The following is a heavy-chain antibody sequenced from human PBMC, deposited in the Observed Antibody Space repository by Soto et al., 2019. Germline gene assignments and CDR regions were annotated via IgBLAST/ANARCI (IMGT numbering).Heavy chain of an antibody. V-gene: IGHV4-59*01. CDR2: ISNTGSP. Sequence: QVQLQESGPGLVKPSETLSLTCTVSGGFISDFYWSWIRQPPGEGLEWIGHISNTGSPTYSPSLKSRGTILVDKSKNQFSLNLNSVTAADTAVYFCARFLRSGSHGSAFDIWGQGTKVTVSS. D-gene: IGHD3-3*01. CDR3: ARFLRSGSHGSAFDI. J-gene: IGHJ3*02. CDR1: GGFISDFY.